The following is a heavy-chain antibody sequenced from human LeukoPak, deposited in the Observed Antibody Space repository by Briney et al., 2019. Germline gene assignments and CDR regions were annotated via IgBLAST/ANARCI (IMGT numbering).Heavy chain of an antibody. D-gene: IGHD6-13*01. CDR3: AREGIAAERYYFDY. J-gene: IGHJ4*02. CDR2: IYYSGST. V-gene: IGHV4-59*01. Sequence: PSETLSLTCTVSGGSISSYYWSWIRQPPGKGLEWIGYIYYSGSTNYNPSLKSRATISVDTSKNQFSLKLSSVTAADTAVYYCAREGIAAERYYFDYWGQGTLVTVSS. CDR1: GGSISSYY.